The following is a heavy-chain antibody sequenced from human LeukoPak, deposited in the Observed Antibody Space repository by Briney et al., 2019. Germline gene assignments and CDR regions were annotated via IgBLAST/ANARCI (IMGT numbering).Heavy chain of an antibody. D-gene: IGHD3-16*01. CDR3: ARDDAQSGGD. CDR1: GFTFSSYA. CDR2: INWNGGST. Sequence: GGSLRLSCAASGFTFSSYAMSWVRQAPGKGLEWVSGINWNGGSTGYADSVKGRFTISRDNAKNSLYLQMNSLRAEDTALYYCARDDAQSGGDWGQGTLVTVSS. J-gene: IGHJ4*02. V-gene: IGHV3-20*04.